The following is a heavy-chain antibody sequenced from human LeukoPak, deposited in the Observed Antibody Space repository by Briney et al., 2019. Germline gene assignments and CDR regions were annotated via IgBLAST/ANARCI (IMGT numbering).Heavy chain of an antibody. Sequence: GGSLRLSCAASGFTFSSYAMSWVRQAPGKGLERVSDISGSGGSTYYADSVKGRFTISRDNSKNTLYLQMNSLRAEDTAVYYCAKATVTTKGLYYFDYWGQGTLVTVSS. CDR2: ISGSGGST. V-gene: IGHV3-23*01. CDR1: GFTFSSYA. J-gene: IGHJ4*02. D-gene: IGHD4-17*01. CDR3: AKATVTTKGLYYFDY.